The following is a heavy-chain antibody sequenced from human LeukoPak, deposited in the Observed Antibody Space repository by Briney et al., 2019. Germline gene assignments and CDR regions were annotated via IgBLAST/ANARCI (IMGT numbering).Heavy chain of an antibody. CDR2: IRSKAYGGTT. CDR3: TRGKGAAGTSDY. V-gene: IGHV3-49*04. D-gene: IGHD6-13*01. Sequence: GRSLRLSCTASGFTFGDYGMSWVRQAPGTGREWVGFIRSKAYGGTTEYAASVKGRFTISRDDSKSIAYLQMKSLKTEDTAVYYCTRGKGAAGTSDYWGQGTLVTVSS. CDR1: GFTFGDYG. J-gene: IGHJ4*02.